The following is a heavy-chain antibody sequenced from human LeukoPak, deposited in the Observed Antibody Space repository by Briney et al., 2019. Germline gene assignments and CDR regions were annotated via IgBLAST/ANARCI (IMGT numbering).Heavy chain of an antibody. CDR1: GYTFTSYY. D-gene: IGHD3-10*01. CDR3: ASQRGVTLYYYGMDV. V-gene: IGHV1-46*01. Sequence: ASVKVSCKASGYTFTSYYMHWVRQAPGQGLEWMGIINPSGGSTSYAQKFQGRVTMTRDTSTSTVYMELSSLRSEDTAVYYCASQRGVTLYYYGMDVWGQGTTVTVSS. J-gene: IGHJ6*02. CDR2: INPSGGST.